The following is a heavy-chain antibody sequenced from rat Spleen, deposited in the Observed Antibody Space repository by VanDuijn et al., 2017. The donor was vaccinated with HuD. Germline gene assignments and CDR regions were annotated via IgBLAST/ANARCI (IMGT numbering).Heavy chain of an antibody. Sequence: EVQLQESGPGLVKPSQSLSLTCSVTFYSITSNYWDWIRKFPGNKMEWIGHISYSGSTSYNPSLKSRISITRDTSRNQFFLQLNSVTTEDTATYYCTRHDYPGVTTNWFAHWGQGTLVTVSS. CDR3: TRHDYPGVTTNWFAH. D-gene: IGHD1-4*01. CDR2: ISYSGST. J-gene: IGHJ3*01. CDR1: FYSITSNY. V-gene: IGHV3-1*01.